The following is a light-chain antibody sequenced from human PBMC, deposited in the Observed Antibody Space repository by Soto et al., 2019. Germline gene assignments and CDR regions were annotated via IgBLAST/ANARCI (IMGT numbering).Light chain of an antibody. Sequence: DIQMTQSPSTLSASVGDRVTITCRASQSISSWLAWYQQKPGKAPKLLIYDASSLESGVPSRFSGSGSGTEFTSTLSSLQPDYFSTYYCQQYNNYSRTFGQGNKLEIK. V-gene: IGKV1-5*01. CDR3: QQYNNYSRT. CDR2: DAS. CDR1: QSISSW. J-gene: IGKJ2*01.